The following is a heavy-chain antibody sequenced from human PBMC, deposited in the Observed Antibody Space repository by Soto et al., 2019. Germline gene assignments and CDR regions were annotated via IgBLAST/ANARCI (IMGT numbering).Heavy chain of an antibody. V-gene: IGHV3-11*01. CDR1: GFTFSDYY. J-gene: IGHJ3*02. CDR2: ISSSGSTI. Sequence: GGSLRLSCAASGFTFSDYYMSWIRQAPGKGLEWVSYISSSGSTIYYADSVKGRFTISRDNAKNSLYLQMNSLRAEDTAVYYCARHQRSSSWSSDDAFDIWGQGTMVTVSS. CDR3: ARHQRSSSWSSDDAFDI. D-gene: IGHD6-13*01.